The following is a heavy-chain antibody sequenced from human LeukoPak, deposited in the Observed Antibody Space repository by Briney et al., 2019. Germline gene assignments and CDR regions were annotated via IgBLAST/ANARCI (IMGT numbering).Heavy chain of an antibody. CDR2: ISRTSSDI. CDR3: ARDLPAAVD. CDR1: GFSFSSYT. D-gene: IGHD2-2*01. V-gene: IGHV3-21*01. J-gene: IGHJ4*02. Sequence: GGSLLLSCAASGFSFSSYTMSWVRQAPGKGLEWVSFISRTSSDIYHADSVKGRFTISRDNAKNSLYLQMNSLRAEDTAVYYCARDLPAAVDWGQGTLVTVSS.